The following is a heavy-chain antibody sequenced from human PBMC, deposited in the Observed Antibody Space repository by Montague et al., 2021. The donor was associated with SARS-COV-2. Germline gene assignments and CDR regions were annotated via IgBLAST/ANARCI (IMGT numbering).Heavy chain of an antibody. CDR1: GASISSGDSY. J-gene: IGHJ4*02. CDR3: ARAAMSTVTKTDY. CDR2: TFHNGGS. V-gene: IGHV4-30-4*08. Sequence: TLSLTCNVSGASISSGDSYWSWIRQHPGKGLEWIGFTFHNGGSDYNPSLKSRVTISGDTSKNQFSLKLSSVAAADTAVYYCARAAMSTVTKTDYWGQGTLVTVSS. D-gene: IGHD4-17*01.